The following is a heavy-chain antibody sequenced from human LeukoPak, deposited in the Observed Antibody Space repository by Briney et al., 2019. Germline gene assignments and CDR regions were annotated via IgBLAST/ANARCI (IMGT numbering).Heavy chain of an antibody. Sequence: GASVKVSCKASGYTFTNYAMHWVRQAPGQRLEWMGWINAGSGNTKYSQKFQGRVTITRDTSASTAYMELSSLRSEDTAVYYCARSAAFDYWGQGTLVTVSS. CDR2: INAGSGNT. J-gene: IGHJ4*02. CDR1: GYTFTNYA. CDR3: ARSAAFDY. D-gene: IGHD6-13*01. V-gene: IGHV1-3*01.